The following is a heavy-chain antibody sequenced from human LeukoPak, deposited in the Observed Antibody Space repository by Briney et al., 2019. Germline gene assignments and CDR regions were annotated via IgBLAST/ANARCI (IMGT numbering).Heavy chain of an antibody. CDR2: IYYSGST. CDR3: ARAGEWELLGNGFDY. CDR1: GGSISSYY. V-gene: IGHV4-59*01. D-gene: IGHD1-26*01. J-gene: IGHJ4*02. Sequence: SETLSLTCTVSGGSISSYYWSWIRQPPGKGLEWIGNIYYSGSTNYNPSLKSRVTISVDTSKNQFSLKLSSVTAADTAVYYCARAGEWELLGNGFDYWGQGTLVTVSS.